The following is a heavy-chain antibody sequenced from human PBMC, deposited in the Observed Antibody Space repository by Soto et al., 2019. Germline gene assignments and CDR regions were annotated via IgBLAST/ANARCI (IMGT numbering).Heavy chain of an antibody. D-gene: IGHD5-18*01. CDR2: IKQDGSEK. CDR3: ARGGSYGRLPYYMDV. Sequence: GGSLRLSCAASGFTFSSYWMSWVRQAPGKGLEWVANIKQDGSEKYYVDSVKGRFTISRDNAKNSLYLQMNSLRAEDTAVYYCARGGSYGRLPYYMDVWGKGTTVTVSS. J-gene: IGHJ6*03. CDR1: GFTFSSYW. V-gene: IGHV3-7*01.